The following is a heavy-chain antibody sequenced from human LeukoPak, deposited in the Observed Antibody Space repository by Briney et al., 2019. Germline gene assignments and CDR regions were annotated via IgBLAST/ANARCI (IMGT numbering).Heavy chain of an antibody. D-gene: IGHD3-10*01. CDR1: GGSISSDY. CDR2: IYYSGMT. CDR3: ARAIWFGEKRWFDP. J-gene: IGHJ5*02. V-gene: IGHV4-59*01. Sequence: SETLSLTCTVSGGSISSDYWSWIRQPPGRGLEWIGHIYYSGMTIYNPSLKSRVTVSVDASKTQFSLKLSSVTVADTAVYYCARAIWFGEKRWFDPWGQGTQVTVSP.